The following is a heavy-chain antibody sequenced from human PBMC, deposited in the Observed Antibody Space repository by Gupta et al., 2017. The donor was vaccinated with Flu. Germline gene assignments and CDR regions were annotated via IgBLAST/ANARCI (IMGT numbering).Heavy chain of an antibody. Sequence: QVQLQESVPGLVKPSQTLSLTCTVTAASIRDGSPYWNWVRQRPGEGLEWIGYIYYPGATYFTPPLGPSFESRASMSLDTSKNLFSLRLTSVTPADTAVYYCARDLSGGAWYFDLWGRGTLVTVTS. V-gene: IGHV4-31*03. CDR1: AASIRDGSPY. J-gene: IGHJ2*01. CDR3: ARDLSGGAWYFDL. D-gene: IGHD3-10*02. CDR2: IYYPGAT.